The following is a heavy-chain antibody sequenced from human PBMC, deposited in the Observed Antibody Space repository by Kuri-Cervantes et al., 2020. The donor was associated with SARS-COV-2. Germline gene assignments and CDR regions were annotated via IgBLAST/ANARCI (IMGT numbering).Heavy chain of an antibody. D-gene: IGHD3-10*01. V-gene: IGHV1-69*13. CDR3: ARSPAEKEGAPLGFGTFFFDY. Sequence: SVKVSCKASGGTFSSYAISWVRQAPGQGLEWMGGIIPIFGTANYAQKFQGRVTITADESTSTAYMELSSLRSEDTAVYYCARSPAEKEGAPLGFGTFFFDYWGQGTLVTVSS. CDR2: IIPIFGTA. CDR1: GGTFSSYA. J-gene: IGHJ4*02.